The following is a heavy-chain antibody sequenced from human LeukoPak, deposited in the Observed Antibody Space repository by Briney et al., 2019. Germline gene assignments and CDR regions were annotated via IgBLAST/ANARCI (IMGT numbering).Heavy chain of an antibody. V-gene: IGHV3-48*01. CDR1: GFTFSSYS. CDR2: ISSSSSTT. J-gene: IGHJ5*02. Sequence: GGSLRLSCAASGFTFSSYSMNWVRQAPGKGLEWVSYISSSSSTTYYADSVKGRFTVSRDNSKNTLYLQMNSLRAEDTAVYYCAKAGYCSGGSCYMGASWFDPWGQGTLVTVSS. D-gene: IGHD2-15*01. CDR3: AKAGYCSGGSCYMGASWFDP.